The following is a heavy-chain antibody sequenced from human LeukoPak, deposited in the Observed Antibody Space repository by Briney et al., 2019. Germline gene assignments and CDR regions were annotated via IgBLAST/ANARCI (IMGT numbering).Heavy chain of an antibody. CDR1: GYTFTGYY. J-gene: IGHJ4*02. Sequence: ASVKVSCEAPGYTFTGYYMHWVRQAPGQGLEWMGWINPNSGGTSYAQKFQGRVTMTRDTSISTAYMELSSLRSDDTAVYYCAREVFGRGFDYWGQGTLVTVSS. D-gene: IGHD3-3*01. V-gene: IGHV1-2*02. CDR3: AREVFGRGFDY. CDR2: INPNSGGT.